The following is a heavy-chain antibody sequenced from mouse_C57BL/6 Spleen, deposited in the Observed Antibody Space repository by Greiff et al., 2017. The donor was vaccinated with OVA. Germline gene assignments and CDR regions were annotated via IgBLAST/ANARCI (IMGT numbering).Heavy chain of an antibody. D-gene: IGHD2-3*01. CDR3: TTEHDTDGSLFAY. J-gene: IGHJ3*01. CDR1: GFNFKDDY. V-gene: IGHV14-4*01. Sequence: EVQLQQSGAELVRPGASVKLSCTASGFNFKDDYMHWVKQRPEQGLEWIGWIDPENGDTEYAAKFQGKATITADTSSNTAYLQLSSLTSEDTAVYYCTTEHDTDGSLFAYWGPGTLVTVSA. CDR2: IDPENGDT.